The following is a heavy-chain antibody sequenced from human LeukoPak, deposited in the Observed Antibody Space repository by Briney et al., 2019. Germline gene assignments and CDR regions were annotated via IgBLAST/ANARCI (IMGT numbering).Heavy chain of an antibody. CDR1: GGSISSFY. CDR2: IYYSGIT. Sequence: PSETLSLTCTVSGGSISSFYWSWIRQPPGKGLEWIGYIYYSGITKYNPSLKSRVTISVDTSKNQFSLKLSSVAAADTAVYYCARHKRGIVVDAFDIWGQGTMVTVSS. J-gene: IGHJ3*02. CDR3: ARHKRGIVVDAFDI. D-gene: IGHD3-22*01. V-gene: IGHV4-59*08.